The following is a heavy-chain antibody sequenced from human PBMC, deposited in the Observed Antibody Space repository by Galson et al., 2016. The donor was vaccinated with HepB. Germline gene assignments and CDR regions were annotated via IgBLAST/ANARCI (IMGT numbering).Heavy chain of an antibody. V-gene: IGHV5-51*01. Sequence: QSGAEVKKPGESLKISCKGFGYNFIDYWIGWVRQRPGKGLEWMGIIYPGDFDTRYSPSFRGQVTISADRSSSLAFLQWSSLQASDTAMYYCARLGYCIGGTCYPSLYNPFDPWGQGTLVTVSS. CDR3: ARLGYCIGGTCYPSLYNPFDP. D-gene: IGHD2-15*01. J-gene: IGHJ5*02. CDR2: IYPGDFDT. CDR1: GYNFIDYW.